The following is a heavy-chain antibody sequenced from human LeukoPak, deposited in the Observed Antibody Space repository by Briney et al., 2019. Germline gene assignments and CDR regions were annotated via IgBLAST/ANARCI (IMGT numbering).Heavy chain of an antibody. CDR2: ISTGSLTI. J-gene: IGHJ4*02. CDR3: ARQVAATDFDF. CDR1: GFTFSSYS. V-gene: IGHV3-48*02. D-gene: IGHD2-15*01. Sequence: GGSLRLSCAASGFTFSSYSMNWVRQARGKGLEWVSFISTGSLTIYYADSVKGRFTISRDDARNSLYLQMNRLRDEDTAVYYCARQVAATDFDFWGQGTLVTVSS.